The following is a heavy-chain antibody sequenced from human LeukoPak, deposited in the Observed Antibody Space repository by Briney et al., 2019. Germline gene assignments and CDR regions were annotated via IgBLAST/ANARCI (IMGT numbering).Heavy chain of an antibody. D-gene: IGHD5-18*01. V-gene: IGHV3-74*01. CDR3: ARGGYHAYYLDY. CDR1: GFTFRTYA. J-gene: IGHJ4*02. Sequence: GGSLRLSCAASGFTFRTYAMAWIRQIPGTGLEWVSRINSGGTVTNYADSVKGRLTISRDNAKNTLYLQMNSLRAEDTAVYYCARGGYHAYYLDYWGQGSLVTVSS. CDR2: INSGGTVT.